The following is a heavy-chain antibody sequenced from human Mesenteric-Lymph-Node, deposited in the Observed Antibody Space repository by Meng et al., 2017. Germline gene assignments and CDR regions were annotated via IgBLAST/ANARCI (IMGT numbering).Heavy chain of an antibody. J-gene: IGHJ4*02. Sequence: GESLKISCAASGFPFNFYAMGWARQAPGQGLELVSAISASGGSTYYADSVKGRFTVSRDNSKNTLYLQMKSLRAEDTAMYYCVFDFWGQGTLATVSS. CDR2: ISASGGST. V-gene: IGHV3-23*01. CDR3: VFDF. CDR1: GFPFNFYA.